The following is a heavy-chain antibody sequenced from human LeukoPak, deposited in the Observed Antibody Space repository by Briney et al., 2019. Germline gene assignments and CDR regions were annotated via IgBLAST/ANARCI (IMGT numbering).Heavy chain of an antibody. V-gene: IGHV3-30*02. J-gene: IGHJ4*02. CDR2: IRFNGSDK. CDR3: ARDATGWFSDY. CDR1: GFTFSSYG. Sequence: GGSVRLSCAASGFTFSSYGMHWVRQAPGKGLEWVAMIRFNGSDKFYIDSVKGRFTISRDISKNTQYLQMNSLTIEDTAVYYCARDATGWFSDYWGQGNPVTVSS. D-gene: IGHD6-19*01.